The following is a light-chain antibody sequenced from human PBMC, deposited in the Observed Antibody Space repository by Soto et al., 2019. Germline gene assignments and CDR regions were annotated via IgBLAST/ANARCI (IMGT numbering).Light chain of an antibody. CDR1: NSNIGKNT. J-gene: IGLJ1*01. V-gene: IGLV1-44*01. CDR3: AAWDSSLGGHV. CDR2: TDN. Sequence: QSVLAQPPSASGTPGQRVTISCSGSNSNIGKNTVSWYQQFPGAAPKPLIYTDNQRPSGVPERFSGSKSGTSASLAISGLQSEDEADYYCAAWDSSLGGHVFGPGTKLTVL.